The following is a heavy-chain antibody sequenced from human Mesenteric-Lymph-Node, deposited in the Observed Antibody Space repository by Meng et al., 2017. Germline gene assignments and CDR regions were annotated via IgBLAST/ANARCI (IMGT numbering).Heavy chain of an antibody. CDR3: VRETRGNAKGPPLDY. CDR2: IYTRGST. Sequence: SCTVSGYSISSGSYYWSWIRQPAGKGLEWIGSIYTRGSTNYNPALTSRVTISADTSKNQSSLKLSSVTAADTAGYYCVRETRGNAKGPPLDYWGQGTQGTVSS. J-gene: IGHJ4*02. V-gene: IGHV4-61*02. D-gene: IGHD1-14*01. CDR1: GYSISSGSYY.